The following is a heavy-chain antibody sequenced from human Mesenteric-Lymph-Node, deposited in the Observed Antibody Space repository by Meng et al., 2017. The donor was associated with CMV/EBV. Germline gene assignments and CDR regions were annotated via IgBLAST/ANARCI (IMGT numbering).Heavy chain of an antibody. CDR2: SNHSGST. CDR3: ARGSSYDILTGYFDY. D-gene: IGHD3-9*01. CDR1: GGAFSGYY. V-gene: IGHV4-34*01. J-gene: IGHJ4*02. Sequence: QVPFQRWGAGLLKASETLAVTFAGYGGAFSGYYWNWIRQSPDTRLEWIGESNHSGSTTYNPSFTSRIIISVDTSTNQISLNMSSVTAADTAVYYCARGSSYDILTGYFDYWGQGALVTVSS.